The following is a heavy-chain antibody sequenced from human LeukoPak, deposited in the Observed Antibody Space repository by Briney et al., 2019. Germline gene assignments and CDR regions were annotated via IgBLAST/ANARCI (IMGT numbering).Heavy chain of an antibody. CDR3: ARTGHLELQNWFDP. J-gene: IGHJ5*02. Sequence: ASVKVSCKASGGTFTSHAISWVRQAPGQGLEWMGGVIPISGSANYAEKFQGRVTIVADDSTSTVYMDLSSLRPDDTAVYYCARTGHLELQNWFDPWGQGTLVIVSS. D-gene: IGHD1-1*01. V-gene: IGHV1-69*13. CDR1: GGTFTSHA. CDR2: VIPISGSA.